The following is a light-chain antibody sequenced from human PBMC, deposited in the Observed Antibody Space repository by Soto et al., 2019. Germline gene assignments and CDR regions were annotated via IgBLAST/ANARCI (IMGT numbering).Light chain of an antibody. V-gene: IGKV1-5*01. CDR1: QNISSG. Sequence: DIQMTQSPSTLSASLGDRVTITCRASQNISSGLSWFQNKPGKAPQLLIYDASNLESGVPSRFSGSGSGTEFTLTISILQPDDFANYYCQQYSSYWAFGQGTKVDIK. J-gene: IGKJ1*01. CDR3: QQYSSYWA. CDR2: DAS.